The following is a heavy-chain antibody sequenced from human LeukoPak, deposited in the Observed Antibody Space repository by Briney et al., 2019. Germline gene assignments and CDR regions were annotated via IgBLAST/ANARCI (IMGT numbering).Heavy chain of an antibody. CDR1: GFNFRDYA. V-gene: IGHV3-23*01. Sequence: GASLRLSCAASGFNFRDYAMSWVRQAPGKGLEWVAGFSAGDANTLYADSVRGRFTISKDHSKDTLYLQMDSLRDEDTALYYCVRDASGWLFDDWGQGTLVTVSS. D-gene: IGHD5-12*01. CDR3: VRDASGWLFDD. J-gene: IGHJ4*02. CDR2: FSAGDANT.